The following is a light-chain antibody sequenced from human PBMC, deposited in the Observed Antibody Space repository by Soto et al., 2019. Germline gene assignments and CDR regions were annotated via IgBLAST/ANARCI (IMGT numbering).Light chain of an antibody. Sequence: QSVPTQPPSASGSPGQSVTFSCTGTSSDVGGYNYVSWYQQYPGKAPKLMIYEVYKRHSGVPDRFSGSKSGNTASLTVSGLQPDDEPYYYCSAYAGSSTWVFGGGTKLTVL. CDR2: EVY. CDR3: SAYAGSSTWV. J-gene: IGLJ2*01. CDR1: SSDVGGYNY. V-gene: IGLV2-8*01.